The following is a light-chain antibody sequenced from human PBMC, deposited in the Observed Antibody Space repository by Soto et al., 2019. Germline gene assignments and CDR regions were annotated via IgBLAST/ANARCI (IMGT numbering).Light chain of an antibody. J-gene: IGKJ2*01. CDR2: GAS. CDR1: QSVSSN. CDR3: QQYNYWPYT. Sequence: EIVMTQSPATLSVSPGERAALSCRAIQSVSSNFAWYQHKPGQAPRLLIYGASTRATGIPARFSGSGSGTEFTLTISSLQSEDFAVYYCQQYNYWPYTFGQGTKLEIK. V-gene: IGKV3-15*01.